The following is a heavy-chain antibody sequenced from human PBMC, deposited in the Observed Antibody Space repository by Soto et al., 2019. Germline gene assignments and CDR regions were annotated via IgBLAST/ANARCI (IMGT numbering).Heavy chain of an antibody. CDR1: GFTFDDYA. CDR3: AKDTGLLWFGESIDY. D-gene: IGHD3-10*01. CDR2: ISWNSGSI. V-gene: IGHV3-9*01. Sequence: PGGSLRLSCAASGFTFDDYAMHWVRQAPGKGLEWVSGISWNSGSIGYADSVKGRFTISRDNAKNSLYLQMNSLRAEDTALYYCAKDTGLLWFGESIDYWGQGTLVTVSS. J-gene: IGHJ4*02.